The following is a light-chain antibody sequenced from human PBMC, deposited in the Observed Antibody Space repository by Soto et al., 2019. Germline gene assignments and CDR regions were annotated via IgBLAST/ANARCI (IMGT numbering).Light chain of an antibody. J-gene: IGLJ2*01. V-gene: IGLV2-23*01. CDR2: EGS. CDR1: SSDIGGSIL. Sequence: QSALTQPASVSGSPGQSITISCTGTSSDIGGSILVSWYQQEPGKAPKLMIYEGSKGASGVSNRFSGSKSGNTASLTISGLHAEDEGQYYCCSYVGSDTYVIFGGGTKVTVL. CDR3: CSYVGSDTYVI.